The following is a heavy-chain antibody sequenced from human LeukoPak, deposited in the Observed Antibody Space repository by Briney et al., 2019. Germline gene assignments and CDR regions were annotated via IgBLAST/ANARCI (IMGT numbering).Heavy chain of an antibody. CDR3: AKDIGEPLLPDQNDY. Sequence: PGGSLRLSCAASGFTFSSYAMSWVRQAPGKGLEWVSAISGSGGSTYYADSVKGRFTISRDNSKNTLYLQMNSLRAEDTAVYYCAKDIGEPLLPDQNDYWGQGTLVTVSS. CDR2: ISGSGGST. J-gene: IGHJ4*02. D-gene: IGHD3-22*01. CDR1: GFTFSSYA. V-gene: IGHV3-23*01.